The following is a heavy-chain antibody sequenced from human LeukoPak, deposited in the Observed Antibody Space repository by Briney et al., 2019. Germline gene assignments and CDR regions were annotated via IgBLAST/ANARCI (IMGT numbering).Heavy chain of an antibody. Sequence: GASVTVSCKASGYTFTGYYMHWVRQAPGQGLEWMGWINPNSGGTNYAQKFQGRVTMTRDTSISTAYMELSRLRSDDTAVYYCATGRYSSSWYYFDYWGQGTLVTVSS. CDR2: INPNSGGT. V-gene: IGHV1-2*02. CDR3: ATGRYSSSWYYFDY. D-gene: IGHD6-13*01. CDR1: GYTFTGYY. J-gene: IGHJ4*02.